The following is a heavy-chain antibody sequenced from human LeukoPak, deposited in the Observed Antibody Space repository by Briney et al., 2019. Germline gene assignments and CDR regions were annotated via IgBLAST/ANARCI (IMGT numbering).Heavy chain of an antibody. J-gene: IGHJ4*02. CDR2: IYHSGST. V-gene: IGHV4-38-2*02. Sequence: SETLSLTCTVSGYSISSGYYWGWIRQPPGKGLEWIGSIYHSGSTYYNPSLKSRVTISVDTSKNQFSLKLSSVTAADTAVYYCASGIRSVGATTWFVKKAREFDYWGQGTLVTVSS. CDR1: GYSISSGYY. D-gene: IGHD1-26*01. CDR3: ASGIRSVGATTWFVKKAREFDY.